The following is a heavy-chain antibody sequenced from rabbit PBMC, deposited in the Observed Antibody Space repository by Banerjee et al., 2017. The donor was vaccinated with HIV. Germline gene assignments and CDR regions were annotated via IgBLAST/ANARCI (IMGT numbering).Heavy chain of an antibody. CDR1: GFSFSNKYV. J-gene: IGHJ4*01. CDR3: ARSITGYVGLVYTSGYFNL. D-gene: IGHD1-1*01. CDR2: INSSSGNT. V-gene: IGHV1S45*01. Sequence: QEQLEESGGDLVKPEGSLTLTCTASGFSFSNKYVMSWVRQAPGKGLEWIACINSSSGNTVYASWAKGRFTISKTSSTTVTLQMTSLTAADTATYFCARSITGYVGLVYTSGYFNLWGPGTLVTVS.